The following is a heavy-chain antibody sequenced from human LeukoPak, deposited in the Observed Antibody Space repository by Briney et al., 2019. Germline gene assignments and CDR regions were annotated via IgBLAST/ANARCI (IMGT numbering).Heavy chain of an antibody. V-gene: IGHV4-4*07. D-gene: IGHD6-13*01. CDR2: IYTSGST. CDR1: GGSISSYY. J-gene: IGHJ3*02. Sequence: SETLSLTCTVSGGSISSYYWSWIRQPAGKGLEWIGRIYTSGSTNYNPSLKSRVTMSVDTSKNQFSLKLSSVTAADTAVYYCARSPIAAAGPEGAFDIWGQGTVVTVSS. CDR3: ARSPIAAAGPEGAFDI.